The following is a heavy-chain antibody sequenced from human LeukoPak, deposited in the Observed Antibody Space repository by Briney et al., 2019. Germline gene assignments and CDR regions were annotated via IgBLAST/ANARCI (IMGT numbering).Heavy chain of an antibody. J-gene: IGHJ4*02. Sequence: SETLSLTCAVYGGSFSGYYWSWIRQPPGKGLEWIGEINHSGSTDYNPSLKSRVTISVDTSKNQFSLKLSSVTAADTAVYYCARGSVAKDIVATIPYFDYWGQGTLVTVSS. V-gene: IGHV4-34*01. CDR3: ARGSVAKDIVATIPYFDY. CDR2: INHSGST. D-gene: IGHD5-12*01. CDR1: GGSFSGYY.